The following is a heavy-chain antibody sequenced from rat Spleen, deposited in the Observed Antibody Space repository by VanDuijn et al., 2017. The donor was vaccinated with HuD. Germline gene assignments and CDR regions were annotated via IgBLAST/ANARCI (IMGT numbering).Heavy chain of an antibody. Sequence: EVQLVESGGGLVQPGGSLKLSCAASGFIFNRYYMVWVRQAPTKGLEWVAYISTAGSNTFYRDSVKGRFTISRDNDKSTLHLQMDSLRSEDTATYYCARENFGVTFAYWGQGTLVTVSS. J-gene: IGHJ3*01. D-gene: IGHD4-5*01. CDR1: GFIFNRYY. CDR2: ISTAGSNT. V-gene: IGHV5-27*01. CDR3: ARENFGVTFAY.